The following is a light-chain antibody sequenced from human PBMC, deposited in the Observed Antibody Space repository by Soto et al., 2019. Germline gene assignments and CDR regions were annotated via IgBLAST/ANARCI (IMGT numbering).Light chain of an antibody. CDR2: DDS. V-gene: IGKV1-39*01. CDR1: KSIGKN. J-gene: IGKJ5*01. CDR3: QQGYRSPAT. Sequence: DIQMTQSPSVLAASVGDRVTITCRASKSIGKNLNWYQQKPGKAPKFLIYDDSTLQSGAPSRFTGSGSGTDFTLTVNSVQAEDFGTYYCQQGYRSPATFGQGTRLEI.